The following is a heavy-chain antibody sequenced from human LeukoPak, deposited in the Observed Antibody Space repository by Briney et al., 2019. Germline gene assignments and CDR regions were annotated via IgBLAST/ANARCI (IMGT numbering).Heavy chain of an antibody. Sequence: SETLSLTCAVSGGSISSGGYSWSWIWQPPGKGLEWIGYIYHSGSTYYNPSFKSRVTISVDRSKNQFSLKLSSVTAADTAVYYCARARNYGSGSYYKYYFDYWGQGTLVTVSS. D-gene: IGHD3-10*01. CDR1: GGSISSGGYS. CDR3: ARARNYGSGSYYKYYFDY. J-gene: IGHJ4*02. V-gene: IGHV4-30-2*01. CDR2: IYHSGST.